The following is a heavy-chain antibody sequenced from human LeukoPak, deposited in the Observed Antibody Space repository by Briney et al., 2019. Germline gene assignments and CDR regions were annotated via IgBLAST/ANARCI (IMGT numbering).Heavy chain of an antibody. CDR1: GFTFSSYA. D-gene: IGHD3-16*01. CDR3: ARALGLQGYFDY. CDR2: ISYDGSNK. Sequence: GRSLRLSCAASGFTFSSYAMHWVRQAPGKGLEWVAVISYDGSNKYYADSVKGRFTISRDNSKNTLYLQMNSLRAEDTAVYYCARALGLQGYFDYWGQGTLVTVSS. J-gene: IGHJ4*02. V-gene: IGHV3-30-3*01.